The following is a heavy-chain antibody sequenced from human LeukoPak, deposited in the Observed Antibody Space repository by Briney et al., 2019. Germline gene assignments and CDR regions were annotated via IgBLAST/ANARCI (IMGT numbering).Heavy chain of an antibody. Sequence: GGSLRLSCAASEFSFSTYWMSWVRQAPGKGLEWVANIKQDGSEKYYVDSVRGRFAISRDNAKNSLYLQMNSLRAEDTAVYYCARISKGGYKSGRRDPPYYFDYWGQGTLVPVSS. V-gene: IGHV3-7*03. J-gene: IGHJ4*02. CDR3: ARISKGGYKSGRRDPPYYFDY. D-gene: IGHD5-18*01. CDR2: IKQDGSEK. CDR1: EFSFSTYW.